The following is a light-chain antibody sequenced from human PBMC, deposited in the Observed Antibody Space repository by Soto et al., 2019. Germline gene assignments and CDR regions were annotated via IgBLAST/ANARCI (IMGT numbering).Light chain of an antibody. Sequence: IPMTQSPSSLSASVGDRVTITCRASQGIGNYLAWFQQKPGKAPKSLIYSASSLHSGVPSKFSASASGTYFTLSISSLQPEDSATYYCQQYDSYPLTFGGGTKVEV. CDR1: QGIGNY. CDR2: SAS. CDR3: QQYDSYPLT. J-gene: IGKJ4*01. V-gene: IGKV1-16*02.